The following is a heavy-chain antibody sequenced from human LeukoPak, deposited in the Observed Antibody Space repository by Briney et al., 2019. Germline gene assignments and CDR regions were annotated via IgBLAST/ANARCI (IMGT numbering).Heavy chain of an antibody. CDR1: GDSISSSSYY. V-gene: IGHV4-39*07. CDR3: ARVWWEVKYYMDV. D-gene: IGHD2-8*02. J-gene: IGHJ6*03. Sequence: SETLSLTCTVSGDSISSSSYYWGWIRQPPGKGLEWIGSIYYSGSTYFNPSLKSRVTISVDTSKNQFSLKLNSVAAADTAVYYCARVWWEVKYYMDVWGKGTTVTVSS. CDR2: IYYSGST.